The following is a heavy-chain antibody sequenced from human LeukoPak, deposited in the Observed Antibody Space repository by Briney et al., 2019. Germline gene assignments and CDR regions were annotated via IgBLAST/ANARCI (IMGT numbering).Heavy chain of an antibody. D-gene: IGHD6-19*01. Sequence: SQTLSLTRAISGDTVSSNSAAWSWIRQSPSRGLEWLGRTYYRSKWYHDYAVSVRSRVSVNPDTSKNQFSLQLNSVTPEDTAVNYCARFLGIGSQRYYFDSWGQGTLVTVSS. J-gene: IGHJ4*02. CDR3: ARFLGIGSQRYYFDS. CDR1: GDTVSSNSAA. V-gene: IGHV6-1*01. CDR2: TYYRSKWYH.